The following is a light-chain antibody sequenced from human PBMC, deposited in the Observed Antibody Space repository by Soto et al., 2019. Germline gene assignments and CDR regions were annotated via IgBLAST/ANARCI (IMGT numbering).Light chain of an antibody. CDR2: AAS. J-gene: IGKJ4*01. V-gene: IGKV1-27*01. Sequence: DIQMTQSPSSLSASVGDRVTITCRASQGISNYLAWYQQKPGKFPELLIYAASTLQSGVPSRFSGSGSGTDFTLTISSLQPEDVATYYCQKYNHAPAFGGGTKVQIK. CDR3: QKYNHAPA. CDR1: QGISNY.